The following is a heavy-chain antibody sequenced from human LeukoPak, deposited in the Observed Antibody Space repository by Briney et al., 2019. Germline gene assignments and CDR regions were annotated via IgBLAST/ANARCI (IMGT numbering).Heavy chain of an antibody. D-gene: IGHD1-14*01. V-gene: IGHV4-61*01. CDR1: DGSVSSDKYY. Sequence: PSETLSLTCSVSDGSVSSDKYYWNWIRQPPGKGLEWIGYIYYSGTTKYNPSLKSRVTISVDTSKVQFSLKLTSVTTADTAVYYCARQDGGPGPFDVWGRGTMVTVSS. CDR3: ARQDGGPGPFDV. J-gene: IGHJ3*01. CDR2: IYYSGTT.